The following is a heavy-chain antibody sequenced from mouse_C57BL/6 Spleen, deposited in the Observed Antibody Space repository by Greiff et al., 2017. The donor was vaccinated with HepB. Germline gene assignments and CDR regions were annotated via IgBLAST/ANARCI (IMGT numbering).Heavy chain of an antibody. CDR2: IDPSDSYT. CDR1: GYTFTSYW. CDR3: ARSPYYGSSYVWYYAMDY. Sequence: VQLQQPGAELVRPGASVKLSCKASGYTFTSYWMHWVKQRPGPGLEWIGVIDPSDSYTNYKQKFKGKATLTVDTSSSTAYMQLSSLTSEDSAVYYCARSPYYGSSYVWYYAMDYWGQGTSVTVSS. J-gene: IGHJ4*01. V-gene: IGHV1-59*01. D-gene: IGHD1-1*01.